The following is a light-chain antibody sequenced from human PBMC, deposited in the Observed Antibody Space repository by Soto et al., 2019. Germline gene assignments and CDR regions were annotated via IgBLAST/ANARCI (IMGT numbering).Light chain of an antibody. J-gene: IGKJ2*01. CDR3: QQSFNSPMFT. Sequence: DIQMTQSPSTLSGSVGDRVTITCRASQTISSWLAWYQQKPGMAPKLLIYAASTLGYGVPSRFSGSGSSTHFTLTISSLQPDDFATYYCQQSFNSPMFTFGQGTKVDIK. V-gene: IGKV1-5*01. CDR1: QTISSW. CDR2: AAS.